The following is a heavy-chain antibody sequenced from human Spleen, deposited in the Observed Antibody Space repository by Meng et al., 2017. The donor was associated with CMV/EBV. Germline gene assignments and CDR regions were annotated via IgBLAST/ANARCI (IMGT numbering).Heavy chain of an antibody. CDR2: ISSGGSTM. D-gene: IGHD4-11*01. Sequence: LSLTCAASGFAFSTYEMNWVRQAPGKGLEWVSYISSGGSTMFYADSVKGRFTISRDNAKNSLYLQMNSLRADDTAVYYCARDPYSTYYYYGMDVWGQGTTVTVSS. V-gene: IGHV3-48*03. CDR3: ARDPYSTYYYYGMDV. J-gene: IGHJ6*02. CDR1: GFAFSTYE.